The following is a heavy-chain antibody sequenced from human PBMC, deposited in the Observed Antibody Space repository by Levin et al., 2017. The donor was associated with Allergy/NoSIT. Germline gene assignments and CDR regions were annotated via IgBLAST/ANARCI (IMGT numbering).Heavy chain of an antibody. CDR3: ARDPQYPTVGFDY. J-gene: IGHJ4*02. V-gene: IGHV4-39*07. D-gene: IGHD2-2*01. CDR1: GGSISSSSYY. CDR2: IYYSGST. Sequence: SCTVSGGSISSSSYYWGWIRQPPGKGLEWIGSIYYSGSTYYNPSLKSRVTISVDTSKNQFSLKLSSVTAADTAVYYCARDPQYPTVGFDYWGQGTLVTVSS.